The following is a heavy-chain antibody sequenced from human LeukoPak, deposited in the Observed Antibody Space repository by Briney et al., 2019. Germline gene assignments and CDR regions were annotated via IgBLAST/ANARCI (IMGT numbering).Heavy chain of an antibody. V-gene: IGHV3-53*01. CDR3: AKDVRGGCSGDDCYD. CDR2: IYGGGDT. D-gene: IGHD2-21*02. CDR1: GFTVSSKY. J-gene: IGHJ4*02. Sequence: GGSLRLSCAASGFTVSSKYMSWVRQAPGKGLEWVSVIYGGGDTIYADSVKGRFTISRDNSKNRLYLQMNSLRAEDTAVYYCAKDVRGGCSGDDCYDWGRGTRVTVAS.